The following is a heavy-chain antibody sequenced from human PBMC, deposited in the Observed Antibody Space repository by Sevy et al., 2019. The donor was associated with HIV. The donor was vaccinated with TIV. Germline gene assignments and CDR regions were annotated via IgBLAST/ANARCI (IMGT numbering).Heavy chain of an antibody. CDR3: ARDAPYSGSYPFDY. CDR1: GFTFSSYS. Sequence: GGSLRLSCAASGFTFSSYSMNRVRQAPGKGLEWVSSISSSSNYIYYADSVKGRFTISRDNVKNSLYLQMNSPRAEDTAVYYCARDAPYSGSYPFDYWGQGTLVTVSS. J-gene: IGHJ4*02. V-gene: IGHV3-21*01. D-gene: IGHD1-26*01. CDR2: ISSSSNYI.